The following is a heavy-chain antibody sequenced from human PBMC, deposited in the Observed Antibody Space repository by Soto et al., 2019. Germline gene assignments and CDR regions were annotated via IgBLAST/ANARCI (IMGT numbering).Heavy chain of an antibody. CDR2: INPSGGST. V-gene: IGHV1-46*01. CDR1: GYTFTSYY. J-gene: IGHJ4*02. Sequence: ASVKVSCKASGYTFTSYYMHWVRQAPGQGLEWMGIINPSGGSTSYAQKFQGRVTMTRDTSTSTVYMELSSLRSEDTAVYYCARGSGVAVAGPYYFDYWGQGTLVTVSS. CDR3: ARGSGVAVAGPYYFDY. D-gene: IGHD6-19*01.